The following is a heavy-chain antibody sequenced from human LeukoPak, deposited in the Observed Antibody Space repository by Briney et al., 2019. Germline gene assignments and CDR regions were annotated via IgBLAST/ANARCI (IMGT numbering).Heavy chain of an antibody. CDR1: GFTVSSNY. D-gene: IGHD3-3*01. V-gene: IGHV3-11*06. Sequence: GGSLRLSCAPSGFTVSSNYMSWVRQAPGKGLEWVSYISSSSSYTNYADSVKGRFTISRDNAKNSLYLQMNSLRAEDTAVYYCARDTKYYDFWSGYNYYYGMDVWGQGTTVTVSS. J-gene: IGHJ6*02. CDR2: ISSSSSYT. CDR3: ARDTKYYDFWSGYNYYYGMDV.